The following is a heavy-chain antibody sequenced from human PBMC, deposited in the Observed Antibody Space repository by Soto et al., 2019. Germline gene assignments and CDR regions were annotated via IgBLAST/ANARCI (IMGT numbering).Heavy chain of an antibody. J-gene: IGHJ4*02. CDR1: GAPFRIYS. D-gene: IGHD5-12*01. Sequence: AASLILFCAASGAPFRIYSLKWVLQPPGKGPEWVSGISGSRDRAYHANSVKGRFTISRDNSKNTLYLQVNSLRAKDTAVYYGTKGYGASNSPFDDWGQGTQVTVSS. CDR2: ISGSRDRA. V-gene: IGHV3-23*01. CDR3: TKGYGASNSPFDD.